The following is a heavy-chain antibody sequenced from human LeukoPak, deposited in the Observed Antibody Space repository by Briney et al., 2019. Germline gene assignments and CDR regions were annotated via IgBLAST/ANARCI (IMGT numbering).Heavy chain of an antibody. J-gene: IGHJ5*02. CDR3: ARTAFDWSQVGGNWFDP. D-gene: IGHD3-9*01. CDR2: ISSSGSNI. V-gene: IGHV3-48*03. Sequence: PGGSLRLSCAASGFTFSSYSLNWVRQALGKGLEWISYISSSGSNIDYADSVKGRFTISRDNGKNSLFLQMNSLRVEDTAVYYCARTAFDWSQVGGNWFDPWGQGTLVTVSS. CDR1: GFTFSSYS.